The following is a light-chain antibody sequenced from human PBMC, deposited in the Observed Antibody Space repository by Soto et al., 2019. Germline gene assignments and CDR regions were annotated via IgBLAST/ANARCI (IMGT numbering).Light chain of an antibody. CDR2: DAS. Sequence: DVQMTQSPSSLSASVGERVTITCRASQRIRTSLNWYQQKPGKAPKFLIYDASSLQSEVPSRFSGSGSGTDFTLTISNLQPEDFATYYCQQSYSVPPTFGQGTKLEI. CDR1: QRIRTS. V-gene: IGKV1-39*01. J-gene: IGKJ2*01. CDR3: QQSYSVPPT.